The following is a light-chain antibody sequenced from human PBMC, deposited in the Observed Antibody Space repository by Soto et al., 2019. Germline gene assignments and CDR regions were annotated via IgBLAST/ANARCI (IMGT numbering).Light chain of an antibody. Sequence: EIVFTQSPGPLSLSPGERATLSCRASQSVSSSYLAWYQQKPGQAPRLLIYGASSRATGIPDRFRGSGSGTDFTLTISRLEPEDFAVYYCQQYGSSTTFGQGTKVDIK. J-gene: IGKJ1*01. CDR2: GAS. CDR3: QQYGSSTT. V-gene: IGKV3-20*01. CDR1: QSVSSSY.